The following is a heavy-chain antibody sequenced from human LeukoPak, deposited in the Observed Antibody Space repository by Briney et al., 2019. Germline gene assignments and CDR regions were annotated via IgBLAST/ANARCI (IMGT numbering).Heavy chain of an antibody. D-gene: IGHD3-3*01. CDR2: ISSSSRPI. J-gene: IGHJ4*02. Sequence: GGSLRLSCAASGFTFSSYSMTSARQAPGKGLEWLSYISSSSRPIYYADSVKGRCTISRDNAKNSLYLQMNSLRDGDTAVYYCARDQDYDFWSGQPSGVFHFDYWGQGTLVTVSS. CDR1: GFTFSSYS. V-gene: IGHV3-48*02. CDR3: ARDQDYDFWSGQPSGVFHFDY.